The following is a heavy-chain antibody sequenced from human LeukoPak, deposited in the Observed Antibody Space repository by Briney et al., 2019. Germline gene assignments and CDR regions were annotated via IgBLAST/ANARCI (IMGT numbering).Heavy chain of an antibody. J-gene: IGHJ6*03. D-gene: IGHD3-10*01. V-gene: IGHV4-39*01. CDR2: IYYSGST. Sequence: SETLSLTCTVSGDSISSRSYYWGWIRQPPGKGLEWFGSIYYSGSTYYNPAVKSRVAICVDTSKYQFPLKLSSVTAADMAVYYCARLRTDYYGSGPFYSYMDVWGKGTTITVSS. CDR1: GDSISSRSYY. CDR3: ARLRTDYYGSGPFYSYMDV.